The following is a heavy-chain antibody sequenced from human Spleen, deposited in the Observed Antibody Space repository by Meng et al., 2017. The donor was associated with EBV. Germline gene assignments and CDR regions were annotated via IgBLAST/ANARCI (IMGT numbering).Heavy chain of an antibody. CDR2: INQSGST. CDR3: ARGRVKIVVVPTAFTNDY. Sequence: QGELREGGAGLSERAEALSLTCAVYGGSLSDYNWTWISQPPVKGLEGIGEINQSGSTNYNTYIKSRVTISGDTSKNQFSLKLTSVTAADTAVYYCARGRVKIVVVPTAFTNDYWGQGTLVTVSS. J-gene: IGHJ4*02. D-gene: IGHD2-2*01. V-gene: IGHV4-34*02. CDR1: GGSLSDYN.